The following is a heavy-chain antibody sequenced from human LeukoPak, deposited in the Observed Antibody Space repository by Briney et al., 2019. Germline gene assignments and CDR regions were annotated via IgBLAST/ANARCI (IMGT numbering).Heavy chain of an antibody. J-gene: IGHJ3*02. CDR2: IRSEAYGATT. CDR1: GFTFGDYA. V-gene: IGHV3-49*04. D-gene: IGHD3-9*01. CDR3: TRIWFFPHDAFDI. Sequence: PGGSLRLSCTASGFTFGDYAMNWVRLAPGKGLEWIGFIRSEAYGATTEYAASVKGRFTISRDDSKSIAYLQMNSLKSEDTAVYCCTRIWFFPHDAFDIWGQGTMVTASS.